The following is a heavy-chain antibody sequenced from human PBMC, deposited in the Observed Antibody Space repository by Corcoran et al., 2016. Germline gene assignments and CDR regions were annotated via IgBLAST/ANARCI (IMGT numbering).Heavy chain of an antibody. CDR2: IRSNAYGGTT. V-gene: IGHV3-49*05. J-gene: IGHJ6*02. D-gene: IGHD3-3*01. Sequence: EVQLVESGGGLVKPGRSLRLSCTASGFTFGDYAMSWFRQAPGKGLEWVGFIRSNAYGGTTEYAASVKGRFTISRDDSKSIAYLQMNSLKTEDTAVYYCTRDRDYDFWSGYYNPVQDYYYGMDVWGQGTTVTVSS. CDR3: TRDRDYDFWSGYYNPVQDYYYGMDV. CDR1: GFTFGDYA.